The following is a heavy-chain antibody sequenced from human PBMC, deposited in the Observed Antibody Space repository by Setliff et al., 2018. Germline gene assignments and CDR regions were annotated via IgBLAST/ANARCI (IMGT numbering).Heavy chain of an antibody. D-gene: IGHD5-18*01. CDR2: IRSKADSYAT. CDR3: TMYVYGYVY. V-gene: IGHV3-73*01. CDR1: GFTFSGSA. Sequence: PGGSLRLSCAASGFTFSGSAVYWVRQASGRGLEWVGRIRSKADSYATAYAASVKARFTISRDDSKNTAYLQVNSLKTEDTAVYYCTMYVYGYVYWGQGTLVTVSS. J-gene: IGHJ4*02.